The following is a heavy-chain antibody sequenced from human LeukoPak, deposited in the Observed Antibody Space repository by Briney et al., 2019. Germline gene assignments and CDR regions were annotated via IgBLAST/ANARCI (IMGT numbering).Heavy chain of an antibody. Sequence: GGSLRLSCAASGFSFSSYSMNWVRQAPGKGLEWVSSISSSSSYIYYADSVKGRFTISRDNAKNSLYLQMNSLRAEDTAVYYCATSKGLSIAARPPDYWGQGTLVTVYS. V-gene: IGHV3-21*01. CDR1: GFSFSSYS. D-gene: IGHD6-6*01. J-gene: IGHJ4*02. CDR3: ATSKGLSIAARPPDY. CDR2: ISSSSSYI.